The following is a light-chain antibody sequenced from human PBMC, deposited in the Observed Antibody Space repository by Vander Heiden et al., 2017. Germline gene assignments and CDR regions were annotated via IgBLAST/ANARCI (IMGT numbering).Light chain of an antibody. J-gene: IGKJ1*01. CDR1: QSFLHGNGYNY. V-gene: IGKV2-28*01. Sequence: ILMTSSPPSLPVTPGEPASIPCRSSQSFLHGNGYNYLHWYLQKPGQSPQLLIYLGSLRTSGVPDRFSGSGSGTDFTLKISRVEAEDVGVYYCMQTLQTPWTFGQGTKVEIK. CDR3: MQTLQTPWT. CDR2: LGS.